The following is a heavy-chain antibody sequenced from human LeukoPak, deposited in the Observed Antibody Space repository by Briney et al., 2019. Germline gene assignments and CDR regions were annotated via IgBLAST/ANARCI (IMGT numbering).Heavy chain of an antibody. J-gene: IGHJ4*02. CDR1: GGSISSGDYY. V-gene: IGHV4-30-4*01. CDR2: IYYSGST. CDR3: ARDIGTVDNY. Sequence: PSETLSLTCTVSGGSISSGDYYWSWIRQPPGKGLEWIGYIYYSGSTYYNPSLKGRVTITVDTSKNQFSLKLSSVTAADTAVYYCARDIGTVDNYWGQGTLVTVSS. D-gene: IGHD2-15*01.